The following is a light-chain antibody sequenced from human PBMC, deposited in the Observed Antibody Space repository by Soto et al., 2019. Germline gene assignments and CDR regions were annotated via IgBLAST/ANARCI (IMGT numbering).Light chain of an antibody. CDR2: TNG. CDR3: QSYDSGLSGSV. CDR1: SSNIGAGYD. J-gene: IGLJ3*02. V-gene: IGLV1-40*01. Sequence: QAVVTQPPSVSGAQGQRVTISCTGPSSNIGAGYDVNWYQHLPGAAPKLLIYTNGNRPSSVPDRFSGSKSGTSASLAITGLQAEDEADYYCQSYDSGLSGSVFGGGTKLTVL.